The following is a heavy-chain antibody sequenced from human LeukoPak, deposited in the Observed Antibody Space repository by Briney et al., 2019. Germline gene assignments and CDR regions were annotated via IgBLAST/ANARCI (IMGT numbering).Heavy chain of an antibody. CDR1: GYTFSGYH. Sequence: ASVKVFCKASGYTFSGYHMHWVRQARGHGLEWMGWINPNSGDTKYAQNFRGRVTMTRDTSLSTAYMDLSRLRSDDTALYYCARARKTRNIYGDYVFLFDYWGQGTLVTVSS. V-gene: IGHV1-2*02. D-gene: IGHD4-17*01. J-gene: IGHJ4*02. CDR3: ARARKTRNIYGDYVFLFDY. CDR2: INPNSGDT.